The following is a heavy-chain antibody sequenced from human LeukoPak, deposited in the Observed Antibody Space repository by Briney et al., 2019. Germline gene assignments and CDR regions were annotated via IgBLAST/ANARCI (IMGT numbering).Heavy chain of an antibody. Sequence: ASVKVSCKASGYTFTSYGISWVRQAPGQGLEWMGWMNPNSGNTGYAQKFQGRVTMTRSTSISTAYMELSSLRSEDTAVYYCARGQKKAYYDILTGYTTSDYWGQGTLVTVSS. V-gene: IGHV1-8*02. CDR2: MNPNSGNT. J-gene: IGHJ4*02. CDR1: GYTFTSYG. CDR3: ARGQKKAYYDILTGYTTSDY. D-gene: IGHD3-9*01.